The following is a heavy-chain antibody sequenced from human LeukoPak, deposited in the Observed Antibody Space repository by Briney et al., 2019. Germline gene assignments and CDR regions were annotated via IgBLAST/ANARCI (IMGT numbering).Heavy chain of an antibody. Sequence: GGSLRLSCAASGFSVSNSYISWVRQAPGKGPEWLSIIYSGGNIYYEDSVKGRSTISRDTSWNTVYLQMNSLSTEDTAVYYCARGLSSFGDPFDLWGQGTLVTVSS. D-gene: IGHD4-17*01. J-gene: IGHJ4*02. CDR3: ARGLSSFGDPFDL. CDR1: GFSVSNSY. CDR2: IYSGGNI. V-gene: IGHV3-66*01.